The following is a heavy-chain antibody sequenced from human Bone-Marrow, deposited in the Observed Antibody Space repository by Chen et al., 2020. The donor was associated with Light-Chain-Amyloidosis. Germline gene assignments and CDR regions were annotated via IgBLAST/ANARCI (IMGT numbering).Heavy chain of an antibody. J-gene: IGHJ4*02. CDR1: GFIVSNNY. V-gene: IGHV3-53*04. D-gene: IGHD3-16*01. Sequence: EVQLVESGGGLVQPGGSLRLSCAASGFIVSNNYMNWVRQAPGKGLEWVSFIYSGVSTYYADSVKGQFTISRQNSKNTLYLQRNGRRAEDTPVYYCGGGGDWGQGTLVTVSS. CDR2: IYSGVST. CDR3: GGGGD.